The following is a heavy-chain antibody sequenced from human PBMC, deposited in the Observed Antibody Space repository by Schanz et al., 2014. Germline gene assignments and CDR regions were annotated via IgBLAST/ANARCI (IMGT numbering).Heavy chain of an antibody. D-gene: IGHD2-2*01. J-gene: IGHJ5*02. CDR3: ARDRRRYCSTASCLHDNWFDP. CDR1: GYTFTSHG. V-gene: IGHV1-18*01. CDR2: ITAYNGDT. Sequence: QVQLVQSGAEVKKPGASVKVSCKASGYTFTSHGISGVRQAPGQGLEWMGWITAYNGDTNYAQKVQGRVTMTTDTSTGTAYMELRSLRSDDTAVYYCARDRRRYCSTASCLHDNWFDPWGQGTLVIVSS.